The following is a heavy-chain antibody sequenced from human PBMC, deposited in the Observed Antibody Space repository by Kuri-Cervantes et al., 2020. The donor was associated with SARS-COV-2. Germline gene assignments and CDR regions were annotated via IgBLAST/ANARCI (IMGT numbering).Heavy chain of an antibody. Sequence: GESLKISCAASGFTFSSYAMHWVRQAPGKGLEWVAVISYDGSNKYYADSVKGRFTISRDNSKNTLYLQMNSLRAEDTAVYYCAKDYQDFDYWGQGTLVTVSS. J-gene: IGHJ4*02. CDR1: GFTFSSYA. CDR3: AKDYQDFDY. CDR2: ISYDGSNK. D-gene: IGHD2-2*01. V-gene: IGHV3-30-3*01.